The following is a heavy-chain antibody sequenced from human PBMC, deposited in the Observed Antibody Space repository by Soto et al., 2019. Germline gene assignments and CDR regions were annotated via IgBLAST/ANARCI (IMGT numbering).Heavy chain of an antibody. CDR2: IKQDGSEK. Sequence: PGGSLRLSCAASGFTFSSYWMSWVRQAPGKGLEWVANIKQDGSEKYYVDSVKGRFTISRDNAKNSLYLQMNSLRAEDTAVYYCARPLGGWELLMGDYWGQGTLVTVSS. CDR1: GFTFSSYW. D-gene: IGHD1-26*01. J-gene: IGHJ4*02. CDR3: ARPLGGWELLMGDY. V-gene: IGHV3-7*01.